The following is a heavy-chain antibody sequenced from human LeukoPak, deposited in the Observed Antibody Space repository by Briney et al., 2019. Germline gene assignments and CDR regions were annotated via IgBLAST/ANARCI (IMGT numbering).Heavy chain of an antibody. V-gene: IGHV1-18*01. D-gene: IGHD3-9*01. CDR3: ARFQPPNLRYFDWLSYGLDV. J-gene: IGHJ6*02. Sequence: ASVKVSCKASGYTFISYDISWVRQAPGQGLEWMGWISAYNGNTNYAQKLQGRVTMTTDTSTSTAYMELRSLRSDDTAVYYCARFQPPNLRYFDWLSYGLDVWGQGTTVTVSS. CDR2: ISAYNGNT. CDR1: GYTFISYD.